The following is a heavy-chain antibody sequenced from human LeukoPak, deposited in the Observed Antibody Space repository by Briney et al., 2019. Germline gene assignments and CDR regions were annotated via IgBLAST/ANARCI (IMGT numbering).Heavy chain of an antibody. J-gene: IGHJ4*02. CDR3: AKGGSSSWIDY. D-gene: IGHD6-13*01. V-gene: IGHV4-39*07. CDR2: MYYSGST. CDR1: GGSISSSSDY. Sequence: PAETLSLTCTVCGGSISSSSDYGGWIRQPPGKGLEWIESMYYSGSTYYNPSLKSRVTISVDTTKNQFSRKRSSVTAAGTAVYYCAKGGSSSWIDYWGQGTLATVSS.